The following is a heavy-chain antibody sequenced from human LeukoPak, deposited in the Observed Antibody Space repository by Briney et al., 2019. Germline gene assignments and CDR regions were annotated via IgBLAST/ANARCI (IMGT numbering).Heavy chain of an antibody. V-gene: IGHV3-23*01. J-gene: IGHJ4*02. D-gene: IGHD3-22*01. Sequence: PGGSLRLSCAASGFTFSSYAMSWVRQAPGKGLEWVSAISGSGGSTYYADSVKGRFTISRDNSKNTLYLQMNSLRAEDTAVYYCASYDSSGYGGPRDYWGQGTLVTVSS. CDR3: ASYDSSGYGGPRDY. CDR1: GFTFSSYA. CDR2: ISGSGGST.